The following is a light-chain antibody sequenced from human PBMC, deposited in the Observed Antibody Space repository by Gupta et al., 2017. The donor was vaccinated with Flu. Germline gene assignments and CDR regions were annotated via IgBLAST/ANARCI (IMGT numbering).Light chain of an antibody. CDR3: QQYYSTPPT. CDR2: WAS. V-gene: IGKV4-1*01. J-gene: IGKJ2*01. Sequence: NCKSSQSVLYSSNNKNYLAWYQQKPGQPPKLLIYWASTRESGVPDRFSGSGSGTDFTLTISSLQREDVAVYYCQQYYSTPPTFGQGTKLEIK. CDR1: QSVLYSSNNKNY.